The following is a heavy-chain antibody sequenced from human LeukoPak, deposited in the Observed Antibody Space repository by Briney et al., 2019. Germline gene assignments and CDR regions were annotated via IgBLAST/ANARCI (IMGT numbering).Heavy chain of an antibody. CDR2: IYSGGST. J-gene: IGHJ4*02. CDR3: AKGWNGYDRFDY. CDR1: GFTFSSYS. D-gene: IGHD5-12*01. V-gene: IGHV3-53*05. Sequence: GGSLRLSCAASGFTFSSYSMNWVRQAPGKGLEWVSVIYSGGSTYYADSVKGRFTISRDNSKNTLYLQMNSLRAEDTAVYYCAKGWNGYDRFDYWGQGTLVTVSS.